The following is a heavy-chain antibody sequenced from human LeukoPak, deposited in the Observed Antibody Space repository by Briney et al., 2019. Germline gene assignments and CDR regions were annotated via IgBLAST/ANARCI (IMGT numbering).Heavy chain of an antibody. CDR1: GFTFRDSY. J-gene: IGHJ5*02. D-gene: IGHD3-3*01. CDR3: ARASDPYDFWTINWFDP. Sequence: GGSLRLSCEASGFTFRDSYMSWVRQAPGKGLEWLSYITYSGSETHYADSVRGRFTISRDNGKDSLYLQMNSLRADDTAVYYCARASDPYDFWTINWFDPWGQGTLVTVYS. V-gene: IGHV3-11*01. CDR2: ITYSGSET.